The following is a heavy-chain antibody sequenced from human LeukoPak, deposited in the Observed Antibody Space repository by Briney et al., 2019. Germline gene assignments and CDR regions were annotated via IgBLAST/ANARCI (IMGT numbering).Heavy chain of an antibody. CDR1: GYTFISYT. CDR3: ARGDIAARPGGDGMDV. Sequence: GASVKVSCKASGYTFISYTLHWVRQAPGQRLEWMGWINAGNGNTKYSQKFQGRVTFTRDTSTSTVYMELSSLRSEDTAVYYCARGDIAARPGGDGMDVWGQGTTVTVSS. V-gene: IGHV1-3*01. CDR2: INAGNGNT. D-gene: IGHD6-6*01. J-gene: IGHJ6*02.